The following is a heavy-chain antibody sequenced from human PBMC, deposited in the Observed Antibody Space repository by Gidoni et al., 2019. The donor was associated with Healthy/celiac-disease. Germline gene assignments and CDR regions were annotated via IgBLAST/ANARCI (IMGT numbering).Heavy chain of an antibody. CDR3: ARVNGYYFDY. J-gene: IGHJ4*02. D-gene: IGHD3-16*02. V-gene: IGHV4-59*01. CDR2: IYYSGST. CDR1: GGSISSYY. Sequence: QVQLQESGPGLVKPSEPLSLPCTVSGGSISSYYWSWIRQPPGKGLEWIGYIYYSGSTNYNPSLKSRVTISVDTSKNQFSLKLSSVTAADTAVYYCARVNGYYFDYWGQGTLVTVSS.